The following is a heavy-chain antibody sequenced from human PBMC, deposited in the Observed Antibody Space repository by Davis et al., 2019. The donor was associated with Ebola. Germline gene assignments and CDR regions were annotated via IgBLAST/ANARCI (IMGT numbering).Heavy chain of an antibody. V-gene: IGHV1-69*06. CDR3: ARGRCSSTSCYVFLNY. J-gene: IGHJ4*02. D-gene: IGHD2-2*01. CDR2: TISIFGTA. Sequence: SVQVSCTASGYTFTSYGISWVPQAPGQGPEWMGGTISIFGTANYAPKFQGRVTITADKSTSTAYMELSSLRSEDTAVYYCARGRCSSTSCYVFLNYWGQGTLVTVSS. CDR1: GYTFTSYG.